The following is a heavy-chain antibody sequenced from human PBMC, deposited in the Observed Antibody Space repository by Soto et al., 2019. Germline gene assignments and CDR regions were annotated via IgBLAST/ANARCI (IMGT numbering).Heavy chain of an antibody. D-gene: IGHD6-19*01. CDR1: GQYIKSNFW. V-gene: IGHV4-4*02. CDR2: IYHSGST. CDR3: ARAGGLGAVAVDY. Sequence: SETLSLTCLVSGQYIKSNFWWAWVRQSPGKDLEWIGEIYHSGSTIYTPSLKNRVTISVDRSKNQFSLNMSSVTAADTAVYYCARAGGLGAVAVDYWGQGTLVTVSS. J-gene: IGHJ4*02.